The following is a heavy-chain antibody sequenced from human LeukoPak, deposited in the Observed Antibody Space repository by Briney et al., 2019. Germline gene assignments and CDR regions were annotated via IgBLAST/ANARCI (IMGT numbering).Heavy chain of an antibody. D-gene: IGHD6-19*01. V-gene: IGHV3-30-3*01. CDR3: ARSREQWLVGAFDI. CDR2: TSYDGSNK. CDR1: GFTFSSYA. Sequence: GGSLRLSCAASGFTFSSYAMHWVRQAPGKGLEWVAVTSYDGSNKYYADSVKGRFTISRDNSKNTLYLQMNSLRAEDTAVYYCARSREQWLVGAFDIWGQGTMVTVSS. J-gene: IGHJ3*02.